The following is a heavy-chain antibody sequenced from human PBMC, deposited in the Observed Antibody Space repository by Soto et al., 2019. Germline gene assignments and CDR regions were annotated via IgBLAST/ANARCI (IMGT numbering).Heavy chain of an antibody. V-gene: IGHV1-69*01. CDR2: IIPIFGTA. CDR1: GGTFSSYA. D-gene: IGHD3-22*01. J-gene: IGHJ6*02. CDR3: ARDELGYYYDSSGLYGMDV. Sequence: QVQLVQSGAEVKKPGSSVKVSCKASGGTFSSYAISWVRQAPGQGLEWMGGIIPIFGTANYAQKFQGGVTITADESTSTAYMELSSLRSEDTAVYYCARDELGYYYDSSGLYGMDVWGQGTTVTVSS.